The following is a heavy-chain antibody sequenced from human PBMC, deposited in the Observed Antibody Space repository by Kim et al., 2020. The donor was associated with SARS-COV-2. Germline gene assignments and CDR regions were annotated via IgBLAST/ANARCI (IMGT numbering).Heavy chain of an antibody. V-gene: IGHV3-21*01. J-gene: IGHJ4*02. Sequence: YIYYADSVKGRFTISRDNAKNSLYLQMNSLRAEDTAVYYCAREIHVDTANWGQGTLVTVSS. CDR3: AREIHVDTAN. D-gene: IGHD5-18*01. CDR2: YI.